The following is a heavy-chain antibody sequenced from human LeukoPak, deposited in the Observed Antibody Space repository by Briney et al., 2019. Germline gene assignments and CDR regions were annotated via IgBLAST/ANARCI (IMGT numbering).Heavy chain of an antibody. CDR1: GGTFSSYA. Sequence: SVKVSCKASGGTFSSYAISWVRQAPGQGLEWMGGIIPIFGTANYAQKFQGRVTITADESSSTAYMELSSLRSEDTAVYYCARGLYGGNPLRFDPWGQGTLVTVSS. CDR3: ARGLYGGNPLRFDP. V-gene: IGHV1-69*13. CDR2: IIPIFGTA. J-gene: IGHJ5*02. D-gene: IGHD4-23*01.